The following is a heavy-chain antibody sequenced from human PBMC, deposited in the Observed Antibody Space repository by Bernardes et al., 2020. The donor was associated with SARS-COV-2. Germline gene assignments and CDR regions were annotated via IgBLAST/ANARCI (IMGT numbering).Heavy chain of an antibody. V-gene: IGHV3-21*01. J-gene: IGHJ4*02. CDR3: ARAELVPAAPRRFDY. Sequence: GGSLRLSCAASGFTFSSYSMNWVRQAPGKGLEWVSSISSSSSYIYYADSVKGRFTISRDNAKNSLYLQMNSLRAEDTAVYYCARAELVPAAPRRFDYWGQGTLVTVSS. CDR2: ISSSSSYI. CDR1: GFTFSSYS. D-gene: IGHD2-2*01.